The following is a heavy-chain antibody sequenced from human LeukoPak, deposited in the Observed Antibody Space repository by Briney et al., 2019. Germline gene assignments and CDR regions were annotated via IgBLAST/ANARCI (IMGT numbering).Heavy chain of an antibody. CDR2: ILGSGGST. CDR1: GFIFSNYA. V-gene: IGHV3-23*01. D-gene: IGHD3-9*01. J-gene: IGHJ4*02. CDR3: AKWGDYDVLTGYYVPDY. Sequence: GGSLRLSCAASGFIFSNYAMSWVRQAPGKGLEWVSAILGSGGSTYYADSVKGRFTVSRDNSKSTLYLQMNSLRAEDTALYYCAKWGDYDVLTGYYVPDYWGQGTLVTVSS.